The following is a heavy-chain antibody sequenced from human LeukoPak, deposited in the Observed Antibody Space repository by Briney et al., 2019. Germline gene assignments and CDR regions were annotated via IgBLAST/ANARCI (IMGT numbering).Heavy chain of an antibody. CDR2: IYYSGRN. V-gene: IGHV4-59*11. Sequence: SETLSLTCTVSGGSISSHYWSWLRQPPGKGLEWIGYIYYSGRNNYNPSRKSRVTISVDTSKNQFSLKLSSVTAADTAVYYCARSRRLRYFDWLYYPMDYWGQGTLVTASS. D-gene: IGHD3-9*01. J-gene: IGHJ4*02. CDR1: GGSISSHY. CDR3: ARSRRLRYFDWLYYPMDY.